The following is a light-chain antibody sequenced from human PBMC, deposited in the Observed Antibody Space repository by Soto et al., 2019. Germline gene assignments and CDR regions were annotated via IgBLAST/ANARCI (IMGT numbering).Light chain of an antibody. CDR1: SSDIGGYNY. Sequence: QSVLTQPASVSGSPGQSITISCTGTSSDIGGYNYVSWYQQHPGKVPKLMIFEVSNRPSGVSYRFSGSKSGNTASLTISRLQAEDEADYYCSSYTGSSTLYVFGTGTKV. CDR3: SSYTGSSTLYV. CDR2: EVS. J-gene: IGLJ1*01. V-gene: IGLV2-14*01.